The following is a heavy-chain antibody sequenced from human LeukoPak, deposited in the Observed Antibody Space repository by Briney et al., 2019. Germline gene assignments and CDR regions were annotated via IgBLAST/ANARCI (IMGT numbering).Heavy chain of an antibody. D-gene: IGHD6-13*01. J-gene: IGHJ5*01. CDR1: GFIFSSYD. CDR2: IGTAGDT. CDR3: ARDLSAGYSSNWYDY. V-gene: IGHV3-13*01. Sequence: PGGSLRLSCAASGFIFSSYDMHWVRQATGKGLEWVSAIGTAGDTYYPGSVKGRFTISRENAKNSLYLQMNSLRAEDTAVYYCARDLSAGYSSNWYDYWGQGTLVTVSS.